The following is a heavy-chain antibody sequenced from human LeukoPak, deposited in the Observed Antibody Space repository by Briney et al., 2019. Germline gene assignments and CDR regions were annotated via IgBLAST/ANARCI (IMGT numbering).Heavy chain of an antibody. J-gene: IGHJ4*02. CDR3: ARTPEWELRLYFDY. Sequence: GGSLRLSCAASGFTFSSYSMNWVRQAPGKGLEWVSSISSSSSYIYYADSVKGRFTISRDNAKNSLYLQMNSLRAEDTAVYYCARTPEWELRLYFDYWGQGTLVTVSS. D-gene: IGHD1-26*01. CDR2: ISSSSSYI. V-gene: IGHV3-21*01. CDR1: GFTFSSYS.